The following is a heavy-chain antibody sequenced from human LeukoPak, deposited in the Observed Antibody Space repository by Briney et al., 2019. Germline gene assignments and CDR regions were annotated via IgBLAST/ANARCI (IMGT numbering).Heavy chain of an antibody. Sequence: ASVKVSCKASGYTFTGYYMHWVRQAPGQGLEWMGWINPNSGGTDYAQKFQGRVTMTRDTSISTVYMELTRLRSDDTAVYYCARVVPAAMRWDYYYYMDVWGKGTTVTISS. CDR1: GYTFTGYY. V-gene: IGHV1-2*02. J-gene: IGHJ6*03. CDR2: INPNSGGT. D-gene: IGHD2-2*01. CDR3: ARVVPAAMRWDYYYYMDV.